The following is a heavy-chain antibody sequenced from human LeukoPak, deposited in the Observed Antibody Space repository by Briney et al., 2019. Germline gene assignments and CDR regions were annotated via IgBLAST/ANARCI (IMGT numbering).Heavy chain of an antibody. CDR2: IIPIFGTA. J-gene: IGHJ4*02. D-gene: IGHD6-13*01. V-gene: IGHV1-69*05. CDR1: GGTFSSYA. CDR3: ARDSVNLGIAAAGNDY. Sequence: SVKVSCKASGGTFSSYAISWVRQAPGQGLEWMGGIIPIFGTANYEQKFQGRVAITTDESTSTAYMELSSLRSEDTAVYYCARDSVNLGIAAAGNDYWGQGTLVTVSS.